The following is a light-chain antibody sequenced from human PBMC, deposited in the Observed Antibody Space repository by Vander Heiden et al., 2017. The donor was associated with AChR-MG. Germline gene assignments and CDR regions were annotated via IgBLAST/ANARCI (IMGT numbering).Light chain of an antibody. CDR2: DAS. CDR1: QGISTY. CDR3: QQLNNYPHT. Sequence: MHLTPTPSFPSAAAGDRVTITCRASQGISTYLAWYQQKPGKAPKLLIYDASTLQNGVPSRFSGSGSGTEFSLTISSLQPEDFSTYYCQQLNNYPHTFGGGTKVEIK. V-gene: IGKV1-9*01. J-gene: IGKJ4*01.